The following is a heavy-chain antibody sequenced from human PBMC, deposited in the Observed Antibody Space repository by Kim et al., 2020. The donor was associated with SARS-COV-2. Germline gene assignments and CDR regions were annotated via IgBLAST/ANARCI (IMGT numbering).Heavy chain of an antibody. J-gene: IGHJ4*02. Sequence: YADSVKGRFTSSRDNAKDSLYLQMNSLRAEDTAVYYCAREGGSSWYYFDDWGQGTLVTVSS. D-gene: IGHD6-13*01. CDR3: AREGGSSWYYFDD. V-gene: IGHV3-21*01.